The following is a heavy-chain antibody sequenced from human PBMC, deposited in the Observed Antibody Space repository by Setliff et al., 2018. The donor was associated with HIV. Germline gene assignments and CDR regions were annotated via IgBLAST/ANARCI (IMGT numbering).Heavy chain of an antibody. CDR2: INHSGST. Sequence: PSETLSLTCAVYGGSFSDYYWSWIRQPPGKGLEWIGEINHSGSTNYNPSLKRRVTISVDMSKNHFSLNLSSVTAADTAVYYCCRSMTTVLEDAFDIWGQGAMVTVSS. CDR3: CRSMTTVLEDAFDI. CDR1: GGSFSDYY. J-gene: IGHJ3*02. D-gene: IGHD4-17*01. V-gene: IGHV4-34*03.